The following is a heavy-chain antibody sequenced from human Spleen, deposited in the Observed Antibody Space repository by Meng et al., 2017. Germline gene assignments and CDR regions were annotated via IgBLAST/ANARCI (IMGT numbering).Heavy chain of an antibody. V-gene: IGHV4-39*07. Sequence: GSLRLSCTVSGGSISSSSYCWGWIRQPPGKGLEWIGSVYYSGSTYYNPSLKSRVTISVDTSRNQFSLKLSSVTAADTAVYYCARVWGIAVAGTIYYYYYGMDVWGQGTTVTVSS. CDR2: VYYSGST. J-gene: IGHJ6*02. CDR1: GGSISSSSYC. CDR3: ARVWGIAVAGTIYYYYYGMDV. D-gene: IGHD6-19*01.